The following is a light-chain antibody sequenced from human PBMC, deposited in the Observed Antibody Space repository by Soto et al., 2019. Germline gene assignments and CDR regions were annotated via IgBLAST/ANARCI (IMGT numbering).Light chain of an antibody. CDR1: SSDIGHYDY. CDR3: CSLTTSHTYV. J-gene: IGLJ1*01. CDR2: HVT. V-gene: IGLV2-14*03. Sequence: SVLTQPASVSGSPGQSITISCTGTSSDIGHYDYVSWYQQHPGKAPKLMIYHVTYRPSGASNRYSGSKSGNSASLTISGLQADDEADYYCCSLTTSHTYVVGSGTKVTVL.